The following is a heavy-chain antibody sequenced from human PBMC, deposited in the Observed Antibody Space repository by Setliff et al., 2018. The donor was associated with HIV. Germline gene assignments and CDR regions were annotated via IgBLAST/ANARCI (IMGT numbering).Heavy chain of an antibody. V-gene: IGHV1-8*02. CDR1: GYTFTTNY. J-gene: IGHJ4*02. Sequence: ASVKVSCKASGYTFTTNYIHWARQAPGQGLEWMGWMNPKSGNTGYARKFQGRVTMTRDTSIDTAYMELTSLTSEDTAVYYCARESELRRIDSWGQGTLVTVSS. D-gene: IGHD1-1*01. CDR3: ARESELRRIDS. CDR2: MNPKSGNT.